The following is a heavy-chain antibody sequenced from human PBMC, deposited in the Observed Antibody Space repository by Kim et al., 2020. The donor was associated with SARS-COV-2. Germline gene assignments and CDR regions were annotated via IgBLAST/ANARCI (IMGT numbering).Heavy chain of an antibody. J-gene: IGHJ5*02. Sequence: ADSVKGRFTISRDNAKNSLYLQMNSLRAEDTAVYYCARISSYYDSSGYYPWGQGTLVTVSS. D-gene: IGHD3-22*01. V-gene: IGHV3-21*01. CDR3: ARISSYYDSSGYYP.